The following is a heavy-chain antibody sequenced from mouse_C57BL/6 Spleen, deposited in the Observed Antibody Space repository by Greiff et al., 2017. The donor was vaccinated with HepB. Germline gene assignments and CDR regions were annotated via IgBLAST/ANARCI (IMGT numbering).Heavy chain of an antibody. V-gene: IGHV1-39*01. CDR1: GYSFTDYN. D-gene: IGHD2-5*01. Sequence: LVESGPELVKPGASVKISCKASGYSFTDYNMNWVKQSNGKSLEWIGVINPNYGTTSYNQKFKGKATLTVDQSSSTAYMQLNSLTSEDSAVYYCARSYSNYRYWYFDVWGTGTTVTVSS. CDR3: ARSYSNYRYWYFDV. J-gene: IGHJ1*03. CDR2: INPNYGTT.